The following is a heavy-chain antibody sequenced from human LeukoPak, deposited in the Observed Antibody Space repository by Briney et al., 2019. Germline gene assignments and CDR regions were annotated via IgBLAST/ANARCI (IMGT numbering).Heavy chain of an antibody. D-gene: IGHD3-3*01. J-gene: IGHJ4*02. CDR3: ARGDNTIFDY. V-gene: IGHV4-30-2*01. CDR2: FYHSGST. CDR1: GGSISSGGYS. Sequence: PSETLSLTCAVSGGSISSGGYSWSWIRQPPGKGLEWIGYFYHSGSTYYNPSLKSRVTISVDRSKNQFSLKLSSVTAADTAVYYCARGDNTIFDYWGQGTLVTVSS.